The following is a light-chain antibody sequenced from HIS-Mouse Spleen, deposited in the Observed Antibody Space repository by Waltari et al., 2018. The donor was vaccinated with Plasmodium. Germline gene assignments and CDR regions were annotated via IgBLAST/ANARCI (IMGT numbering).Light chain of an antibody. CDR2: GAS. CDR1: QSVSSSY. J-gene: IGKJ2*01. CDR3: QQYGSSPYT. Sequence: EIVLTQSPGTLSLSPGERAPLSCRASQSVSSSYLAWYPQKPGQAPRHIIYGASSRATGIPDRFSGSGSGTDFTLTISRLEPEDFAVYYCQQYGSSPYTFGQGTKLEIK. V-gene: IGKV3-20*01.